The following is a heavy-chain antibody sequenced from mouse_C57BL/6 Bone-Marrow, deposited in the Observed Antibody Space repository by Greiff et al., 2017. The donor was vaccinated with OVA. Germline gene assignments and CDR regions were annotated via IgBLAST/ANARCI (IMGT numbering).Heavy chain of an antibody. J-gene: IGHJ1*03. CDR1: GYAFSSSW. Sequence: QVQLQQSGPELVKPGASVKISCKASGYAFSSSWMNWVKQRPGKGLEWIGRIYPGDGDTNYNGKFKGKATLTADKSSSTAYMQLSSLTSEDSAVYVCERLYGIYWACWYFEVWGTGTTVTVSS. V-gene: IGHV1-82*01. CDR3: ERLYGIYWACWYFEV. D-gene: IGHD2-10*02. CDR2: IYPGDGDT.